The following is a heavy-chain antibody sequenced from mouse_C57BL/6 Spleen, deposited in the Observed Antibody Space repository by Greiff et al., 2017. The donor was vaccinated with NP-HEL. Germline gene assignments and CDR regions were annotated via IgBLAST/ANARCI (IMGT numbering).Heavy chain of an antibody. V-gene: IGHV6-3*01. CDR2: IRLKSDNYAT. Sequence: EVKLMESGGGLVQPGGSMKLSCVASGFTFSNYWMNWVRQSPEKGLEWVAQIRLKSDNYATHYAESVKGRFTISRDDSKSSVYLQMNNLRAEDTGIYYCTRGTVVARYFDVWGTGTTVTVSS. CDR3: TRGTVVARYFDV. CDR1: GFTFSNYW. J-gene: IGHJ1*03. D-gene: IGHD1-1*01.